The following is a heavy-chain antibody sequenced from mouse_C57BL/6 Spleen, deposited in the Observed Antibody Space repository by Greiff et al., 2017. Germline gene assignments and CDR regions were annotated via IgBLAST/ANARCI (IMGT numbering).Heavy chain of an antibody. D-gene: IGHD2-1*01. J-gene: IGHJ3*01. CDR2: IRNKANGYTT. V-gene: IGHV7-3*01. Sequence: EVKLLESGGGLVQPGGSLSLSCAASGFTFTDYYMSWVRQPPGQALEWLGFIRNKANGYTTEYSASVKGRFTISRDNSQSILYLQMNALRAEDSATYYGARYGNYVFAYWGQGTLVTVSA. CDR1: GFTFTDYY. CDR3: ARYGNYVFAY.